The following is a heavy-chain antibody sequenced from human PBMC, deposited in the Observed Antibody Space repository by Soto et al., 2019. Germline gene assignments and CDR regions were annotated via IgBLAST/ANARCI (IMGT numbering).Heavy chain of an antibody. Sequence: EVEVLESGGGVVQPGGSLRLSCAASGFTFSGYVMRWVRQAPGKGLEWVAGITSGGGGKYYADSVKGRFTISRDNSKNTVKLQMTSLRDEDKAVYNCAKLTAAWGQGTMVTVSS. CDR3: AKLTAA. CDR2: ITSGGGGK. CDR1: GFTFSGYV. J-gene: IGHJ4*02. D-gene: IGHD6-13*01. V-gene: IGHV3-23*01.